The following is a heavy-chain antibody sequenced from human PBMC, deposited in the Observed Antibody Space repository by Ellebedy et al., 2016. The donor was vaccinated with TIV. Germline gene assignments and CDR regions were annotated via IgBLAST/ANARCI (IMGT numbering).Heavy chain of an antibody. CDR2: IYCVVTT. CDR3: ARRDRVAVVDY. J-gene: IGHJ4*02. V-gene: IGHV3-53*01. Sequence: GESLKISCVASGFTFSTYAMGWVRQAPGKGLEWVSLIYCVVTTYYADSVKGRFTISRTGSKNTVYLQMKSLRAEDTAMYYCARRDRVAVVDYWGRGTLVTVSS. CDR1: GFTFSTYA. D-gene: IGHD6-19*01.